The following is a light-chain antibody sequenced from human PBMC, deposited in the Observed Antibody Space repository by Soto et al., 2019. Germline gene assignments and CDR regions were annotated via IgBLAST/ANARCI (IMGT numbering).Light chain of an antibody. CDR2: HAS. J-gene: IGKJ4*01. CDR3: QQYNSMPLT. CDR1: QGISNW. Sequence: EIQMIQSRFTMSASIGDIVTVACRASQGISNWLAWYQQKPGKAPKLLIFHASSLESGVPSRFSGSGSGTEFTLTISSLQSEDFAVYYCQQYNSMPLTFGGGTKVDIK. V-gene: IGKV1-5*01.